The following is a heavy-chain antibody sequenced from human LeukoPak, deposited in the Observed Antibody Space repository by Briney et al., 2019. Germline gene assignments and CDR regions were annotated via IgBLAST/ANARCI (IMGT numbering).Heavy chain of an antibody. J-gene: IGHJ6*02. CDR1: GGSFSGYY. D-gene: IGHD6-19*01. CDR2: INHSGST. V-gene: IGHV4-34*01. Sequence: PSETLSLTCAVYGGSFSGYYWSWIRQPPGKGLEWIGEINHSGSTNYNPSLKSRVTISVDTSKNQFSLKLSSVTAADTAVYYCARASTPEPRGIAVAGIQYYYYGMDVWGQGTTVTVSS. CDR3: ARASTPEPRGIAVAGIQYYYYGMDV.